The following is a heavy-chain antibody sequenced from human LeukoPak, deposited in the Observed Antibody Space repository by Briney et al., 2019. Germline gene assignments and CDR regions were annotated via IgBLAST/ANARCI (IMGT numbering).Heavy chain of an antibody. D-gene: IGHD2-15*01. J-gene: IGHJ4*02. Sequence: GGSLRLSCAASGFTFDDYGMSWVRQAPGKGLEWVSAISGSGGSTYYADSVKGRFTISRDNSKNTLYLQMNSLRAEDTAVYYCAKQYYYFDYWGQGTLVTVSS. V-gene: IGHV3-23*01. CDR3: AKQYYYFDY. CDR1: GFTFDDYG. CDR2: ISGSGGST.